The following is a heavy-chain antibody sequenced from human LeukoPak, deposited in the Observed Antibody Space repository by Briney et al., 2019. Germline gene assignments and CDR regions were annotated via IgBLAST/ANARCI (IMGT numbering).Heavy chain of an antibody. CDR3: ARVAAAGHLPFDY. CDR1: GGCVGRGGYY. Sequence: QTLSSASHVRGGCVGRGGYYWWWIRHHPRKGLEWIGYIYYSGSTYYNPSLKSRVTISVDTSKTQFSLKLSSVTAADTAVYYCARVAAAGHLPFDYWGQGTLVTISS. V-gene: IGHV4-31*11. CDR2: IYYSGST. D-gene: IGHD6-13*01. J-gene: IGHJ4*02.